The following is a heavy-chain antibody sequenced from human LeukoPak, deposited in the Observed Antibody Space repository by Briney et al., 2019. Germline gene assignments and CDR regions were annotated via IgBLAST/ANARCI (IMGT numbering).Heavy chain of an antibody. CDR3: ARGQLLTDYYYGMDV. CDR2: IYYSGST. CDR1: GGSISSGGYY. Sequence: SQTLSLTCTVSGGSISSGGYYWSWIRQHPGKGLEWIGYIYYSGSTNYNPSLKSRVTISVDTSKNQFSLKLSSVTAADTAVYYCARGQLLTDYYYGMDVWGQGTTVTVSS. D-gene: IGHD1-26*01. V-gene: IGHV4-31*03. J-gene: IGHJ6*02.